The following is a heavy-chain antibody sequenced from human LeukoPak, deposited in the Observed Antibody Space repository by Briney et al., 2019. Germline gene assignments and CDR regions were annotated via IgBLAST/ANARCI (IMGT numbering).Heavy chain of an antibody. D-gene: IGHD3-9*01. V-gene: IGHV3-64*01. CDR3: ARDSGGYDILTGYYRY. CDR2: ISSNGGST. CDR1: GFTFSSYA. J-gene: IGHJ4*02. Sequence: GGSLRLSCAASGFTFSSYAMSWVRQAPGKGLEYVSAISSNGGSTYYANSVKGRFTISRDNSKNTLYLQMGSLRAEDMAVYYCARDSGGYDILTGYYRYWGQGTLVTVSS.